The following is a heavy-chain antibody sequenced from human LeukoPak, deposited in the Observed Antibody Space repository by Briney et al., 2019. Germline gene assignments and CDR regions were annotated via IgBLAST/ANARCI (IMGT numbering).Heavy chain of an antibody. CDR1: GDSVSSNSAD. J-gene: IGHJ4*02. D-gene: IGHD6-19*01. CDR3: ARVGEQWLVFFDN. Sequence: SQTLSLTCAISGDSVSSNSADWNWIRQSPSRGLEWLGRTYYRSKWYNDYAVSVKSRITINPDTSKNQFSLQLNSVTPEDTAVYYCARVGEQWLVFFDNWGQGALVTVSS. CDR2: TYYRSKWYN. V-gene: IGHV6-1*01.